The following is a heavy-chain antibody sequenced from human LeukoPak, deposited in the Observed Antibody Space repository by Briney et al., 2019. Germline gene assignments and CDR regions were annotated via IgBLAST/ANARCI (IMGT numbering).Heavy chain of an antibody. J-gene: IGHJ4*02. CDR2: ISSSSTYI. V-gene: IGHV3-21*01. CDR1: GFIFSSYS. Sequence: PGGSLILSCAASGFIFSSYSMNWVRQAPGKGLEWVSSISSSSTYIYYADSVKGRFTISRDNAKNSLFLQMNSLRAEDTAVYYCARFALKTPPTDWGQGTLVTVSS. CDR3: ARFALKTPPTD.